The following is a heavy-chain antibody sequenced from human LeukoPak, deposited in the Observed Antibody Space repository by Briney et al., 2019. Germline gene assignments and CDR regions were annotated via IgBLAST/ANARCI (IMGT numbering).Heavy chain of an antibody. D-gene: IGHD6-6*01. CDR2: IDPSDSYT. V-gene: IGHV5-10-1*01. J-gene: IGHJ4*02. Sequence: GESLRISCKGSAYSFTSCWITWVRQMPGKGLEWMGRIDPSDSYTNNSPSFQGHVTLSADKSISTVDLQWSSLKASDTAMYYCPRSITSRLDYWGQGTLVTVSS. CDR1: AYSFTSCW. CDR3: PRSITSRLDY.